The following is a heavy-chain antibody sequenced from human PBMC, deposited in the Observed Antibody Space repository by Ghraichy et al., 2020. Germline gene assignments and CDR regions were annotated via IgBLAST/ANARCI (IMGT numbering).Heavy chain of an antibody. Sequence: GGSLRLSCAASGFTVSSKFMSWVRQAPGKGLEWVSVIDSGGSGGSIYYADSVKGRFTISRDNSKNTLFLQLNSLRAEDTAVYYCARGDCTSTSCYYYYGLDVWAKGPRSPSP. D-gene: IGHD2-2*01. CDR3: ARGDCTSTSCYYYYGLDV. CDR1: GFTVSSKF. CDR2: IDSGGSGGSI. V-gene: IGHV3-53*01. J-gene: IGHJ6*02.